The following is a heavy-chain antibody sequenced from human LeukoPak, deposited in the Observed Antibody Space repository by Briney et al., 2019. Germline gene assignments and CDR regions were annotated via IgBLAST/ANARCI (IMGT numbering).Heavy chain of an antibody. CDR3: ARSPNRNPGGRYFDL. V-gene: IGHV3-66*01. D-gene: IGHD2/OR15-2a*01. CDR2: IHSGGDT. J-gene: IGHJ2*01. Sequence: GGSLRLSCAASGFIVSSYYMSWVRQAPVKGLEWVSVIHSGGDTYYADSVKGRFTISRDNSKNTLYLQMNSLRAEDTAVYCCARSPNRNPGGRYFDLWGRGTLVTVSS. CDR1: GFIVSSYY.